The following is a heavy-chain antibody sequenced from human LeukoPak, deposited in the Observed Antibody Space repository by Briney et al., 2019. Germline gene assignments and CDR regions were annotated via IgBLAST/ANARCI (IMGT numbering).Heavy chain of an antibody. J-gene: IGHJ3*02. CDR3: ARGAYCSGGSCPGAFDI. CDR1: GFAFSTFA. V-gene: IGHV3-33*01. Sequence: GGSLRLSCAASGFAFSTFAMYWVRQAPGEGLEWVAVIWYDGSNKYYADSVKGRFTISRDNSKNTLYLQMNSLRAEDTAVYYCARGAYCSGGSCPGAFDIWGQGTMVTVSS. CDR2: IWYDGSNK. D-gene: IGHD2-15*01.